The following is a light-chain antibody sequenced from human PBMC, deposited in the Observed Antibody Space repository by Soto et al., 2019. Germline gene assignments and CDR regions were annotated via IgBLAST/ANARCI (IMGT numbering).Light chain of an antibody. Sequence: QSVLTQPPSVSGAPGQRVTISCTGSSSNIGAGYDVHWYQQLPGTAPKLLIYGNTNRPSGVPDRFSGSKSGPSASLAITGLQAEDEADYYCQPYDSSLSGSGFVFGTGTRSPS. CDR3: QPYDSSLSGSGFV. CDR1: SSNIGAGYD. J-gene: IGLJ1*01. V-gene: IGLV1-40*01. CDR2: GNT.